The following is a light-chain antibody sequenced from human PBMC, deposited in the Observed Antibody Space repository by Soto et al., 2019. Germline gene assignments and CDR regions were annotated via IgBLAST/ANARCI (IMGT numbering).Light chain of an antibody. CDR3: QQHGNSPGT. Sequence: EIVLTQSPGTLSLSPGERATLSCRASQSVDYNNLAWYQQKPGQAPRLLISHASRRATGIPDRFSGSGSGTDFTLTISRLEPEDFAVYHCQQHGNSPGTFGQGTSVEIK. CDR1: QSVDYNN. CDR2: HAS. V-gene: IGKV3-20*01. J-gene: IGKJ1*01.